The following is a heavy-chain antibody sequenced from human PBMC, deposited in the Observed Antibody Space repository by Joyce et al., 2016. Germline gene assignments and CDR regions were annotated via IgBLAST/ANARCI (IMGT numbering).Heavy chain of an antibody. V-gene: IGHV3-21*06. D-gene: IGHD3-3*01. CDR2: ISSGSGSL. J-gene: IGHJ3*01. Sequence: DVQLLESGGGLVKPGGSLRLSCAASGFIFSGISMAWVRQGPGKGLEWVCFISSGSGSLYYADSVKGRFVISRDNDNNSLFLQMSALRAADTGVYYCARGRFRSKDAFDVWGPGTVVVVSS. CDR1: GFIFSGIS. CDR3: ARGRFRSKDAFDV.